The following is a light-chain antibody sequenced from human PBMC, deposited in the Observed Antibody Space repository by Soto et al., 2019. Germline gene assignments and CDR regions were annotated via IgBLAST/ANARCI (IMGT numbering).Light chain of an antibody. CDR2: DAS. Sequence: TLSVSPGDRATLSCRASQSVDNDLAWYQQKPGQPPRLLIYDASTRATGIPARFSGSQSGTEFTLTISSLLSEDFAGYFCQQYNNWPLTFGGGTKVDIK. J-gene: IGKJ4*01. V-gene: IGKV3D-15*01. CDR1: QSVDND. CDR3: QQYNNWPLT.